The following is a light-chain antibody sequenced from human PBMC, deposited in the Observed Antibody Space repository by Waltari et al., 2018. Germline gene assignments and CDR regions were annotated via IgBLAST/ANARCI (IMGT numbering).Light chain of an antibody. CDR1: QSVSSS. V-gene: IGKV3-15*01. CDR3: QQYNNWPPIT. CDR2: GAS. J-gene: IGKJ5*01. Sequence: EIVMTQSPATLSVSPGERVTLSCRASQSVSSSLAWYQQKPGQAPRLLIYGASTRATGIPARFRGSGSRTEFTLTIDSLQSEDFATYYCQQYNNWPPITFGQGTRLDIK.